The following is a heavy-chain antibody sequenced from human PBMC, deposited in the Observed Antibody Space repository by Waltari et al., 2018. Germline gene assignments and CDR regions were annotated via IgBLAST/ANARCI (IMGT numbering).Heavy chain of an antibody. CDR3: ARGVWGMGLDAFDI. V-gene: IGHV3-7*01. CDR2: IKQDGSEK. CDR1: GFTFSSYW. D-gene: IGHD7-27*01. J-gene: IGHJ3*02. Sequence: EVQLVESGGGLVQPGGSLRLSCAASGFTFSSYWMSWVRQAPGKGLEWVANIKQDGSEKYYVDSVKGRFTISRDNSKNSLYLQMNSLRAEDTAVYYCARGVWGMGLDAFDIWGQGTMVTVSS.